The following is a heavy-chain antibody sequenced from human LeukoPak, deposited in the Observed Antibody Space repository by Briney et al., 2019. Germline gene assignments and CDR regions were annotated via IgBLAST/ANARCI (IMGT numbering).Heavy chain of an antibody. Sequence: PSETLSLTCTVSGGSISSYYWSWIRQPPGKGLEWIGSIYYSGSTYYNPSLKSRVTISVDTSKNQFSLKLSSVTAADTAVYYCARQFTDDFWSGYPSYYYMDVWGKGTTVTVSS. CDR1: GGSISSYY. CDR2: IYYSGST. CDR3: ARQFTDDFWSGYPSYYYMDV. J-gene: IGHJ6*03. V-gene: IGHV4-59*05. D-gene: IGHD3-3*01.